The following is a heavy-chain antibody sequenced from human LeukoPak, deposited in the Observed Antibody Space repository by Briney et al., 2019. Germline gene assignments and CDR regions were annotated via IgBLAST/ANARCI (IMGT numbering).Heavy chain of an antibody. J-gene: IGHJ5*02. CDR3: ARTKMTTVTTSWFDP. Sequence: EASVKVSCKASGYTFTGYYMHWVRQAPGQGLEWMGWINPNSGGTNSAQKFQGRVTFTRDTSISTAYMELSRLRSDDTAVYYCARTKMTTVTTSWFDPWGQGTLVTVSS. V-gene: IGHV1-2*02. CDR2: INPNSGGT. CDR1: GYTFTGYY. D-gene: IGHD4-17*01.